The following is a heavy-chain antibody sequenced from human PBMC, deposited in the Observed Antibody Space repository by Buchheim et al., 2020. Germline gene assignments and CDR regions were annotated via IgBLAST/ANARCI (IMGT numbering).Heavy chain of an antibody. Sequence: EVQLAESGGGLVQPGGSLRLSCAASGFTFSSYWMTWVRQAPGKGLEWMASIKKDGSEEQYVDSVKGRFTISRDHARKSLYLQMNNLRAEDTAVYYCARGGGRLADFWGQGTL. CDR3: ARGGGRLADF. CDR2: IKKDGSEE. J-gene: IGHJ4*02. CDR1: GFTFSSYW. D-gene: IGHD3-16*01. V-gene: IGHV3-7*01.